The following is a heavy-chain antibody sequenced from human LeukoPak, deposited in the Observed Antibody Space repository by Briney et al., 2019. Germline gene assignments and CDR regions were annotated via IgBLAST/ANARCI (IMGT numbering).Heavy chain of an antibody. CDR2: VSSSSSYT. J-gene: IGHJ4*02. CDR1: GFTFSDYY. CDR3: ARSDGGGGSFYYY. Sequence: GGSLRLSCAASGFTFSDYYMSWIRQAPGKGLEWVSYVSSSSSYTNYADSVKGRFTISRDNAKNTLYLQMNSLRAEDTAVYFCARSDGGGGSFYYYWGQGTLVTVSS. D-gene: IGHD1-26*01. V-gene: IGHV3-11*06.